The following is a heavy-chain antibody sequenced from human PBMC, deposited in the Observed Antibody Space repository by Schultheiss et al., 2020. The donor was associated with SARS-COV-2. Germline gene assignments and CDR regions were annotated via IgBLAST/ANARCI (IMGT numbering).Heavy chain of an antibody. V-gene: IGHV1-69*13. J-gene: IGHJ2*01. Sequence: VMVSCEASGGTFSSYAISWVRQAPGQGLEWMGGIIPIFGTANYAQKFQGRVTITADESTSTAYMELSSLRSEDTAVYYCARDRYDFWSGYVSYWYFDLWGRGTLVTVAS. CDR1: GGTFSSYA. D-gene: IGHD3-3*01. CDR2: IIPIFGTA. CDR3: ARDRYDFWSGYVSYWYFDL.